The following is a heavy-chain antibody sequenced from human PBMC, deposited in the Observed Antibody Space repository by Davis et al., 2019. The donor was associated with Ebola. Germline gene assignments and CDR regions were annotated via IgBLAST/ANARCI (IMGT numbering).Heavy chain of an antibody. CDR3: AKSTYIQLWSYPFDY. Sequence: GESLKISCAASGFTFSDYYMSWIRQAPGKGLEWVSYISSSGSTIYYADSVKGRFTISRDNSKNTPYLQMNSLRAEDTAVYYCAKSTYIQLWSYPFDYWGQGTLVTVSS. V-gene: IGHV3-11*01. D-gene: IGHD5-18*01. CDR2: ISSSGSTI. J-gene: IGHJ4*02. CDR1: GFTFSDYY.